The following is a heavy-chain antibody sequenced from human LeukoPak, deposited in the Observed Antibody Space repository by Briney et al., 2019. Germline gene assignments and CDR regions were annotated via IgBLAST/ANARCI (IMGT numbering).Heavy chain of an antibody. CDR3: PSWGAGLGY. Sequence: GGSLRLSCAASGFTFSSYAMSWVRQAPGKGLEWVSAISGSGGSTYYAGSVKGRFTISRDNSKNTLYLQMNSLRAEDTAVYYCPSWGAGLGYWGQGTLVTVSS. CDR1: GFTFSSYA. D-gene: IGHD2-2*01. J-gene: IGHJ4*02. CDR2: ISGSGGST. V-gene: IGHV3-23*01.